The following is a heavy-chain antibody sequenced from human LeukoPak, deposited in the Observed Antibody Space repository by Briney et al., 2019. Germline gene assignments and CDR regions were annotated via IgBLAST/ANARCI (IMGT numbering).Heavy chain of an antibody. CDR2: INHSGST. Sequence: PSATLSLTCAVLGGTLSGYYWRWIRQPPGKGLEWVGEINHSGSTNYNPSLKSRVTISVDTSKNQFSLKLSSVTAADTAVYYCARGRWYYYDSSGYYLFDYWGQGTLVTVSS. V-gene: IGHV4-34*01. J-gene: IGHJ4*02. CDR3: ARGRWYYYDSSGYYLFDY. CDR1: GGTLSGYY. D-gene: IGHD3-22*01.